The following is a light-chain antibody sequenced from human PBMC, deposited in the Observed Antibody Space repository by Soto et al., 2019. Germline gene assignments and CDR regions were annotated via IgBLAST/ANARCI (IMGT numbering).Light chain of an antibody. Sequence: QSVLTQPASVSGSPGQSIAISCTGTSSDVGSYNHVSWYQQYPGKAPKLMIYEVTNRPSGVSNRFSGSKSGSTASLTISGFQAEDEAEYYCNSLSATGTSYVFGTGTKLTVL. CDR2: EVT. CDR1: SSDVGSYNH. CDR3: NSLSATGTSYV. V-gene: IGLV2-14*01. J-gene: IGLJ1*01.